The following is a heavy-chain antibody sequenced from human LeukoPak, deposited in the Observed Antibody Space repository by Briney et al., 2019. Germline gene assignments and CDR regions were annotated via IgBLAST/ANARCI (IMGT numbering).Heavy chain of an antibody. CDR1: GFTFSIYD. CDR3: AKKGQADDGGKPD. J-gene: IGHJ4*02. Sequence: RSGGSLRLSCAASGFTFSIYDLSWARQAPGKGLECVSAIDRGVGSTYYADSVKGRFTISRDNSKNTLYLQMNNLRVDDTAVYYCAKKGQADDGGKPDWGQGTLVTVSS. CDR2: IDRGVGST. V-gene: IGHV3-23*01.